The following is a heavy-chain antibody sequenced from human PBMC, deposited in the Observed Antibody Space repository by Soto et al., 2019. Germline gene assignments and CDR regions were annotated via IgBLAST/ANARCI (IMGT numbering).Heavy chain of an antibody. CDR2: IIPIFGTA. V-gene: IGHV1-69*13. J-gene: IGHJ6*02. CDR3: ARRIGSNEKYSGYDYYYYYCMDV. Sequence: SVKVSCKASGGTFSSYAISWVRQAPGQGLEWMGGIIPIFGTANYSQKFQGRVTITADESTRTAYMELGRLRSEDTAVYYCARRIGSNEKYSGYDYYYYYCMDVWGQGATVTASS. D-gene: IGHD5-12*01. CDR1: GGTFSSYA.